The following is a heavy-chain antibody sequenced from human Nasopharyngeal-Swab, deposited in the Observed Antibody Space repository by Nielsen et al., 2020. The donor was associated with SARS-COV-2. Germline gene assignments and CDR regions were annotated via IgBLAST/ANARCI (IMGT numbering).Heavy chain of an antibody. CDR2: IKSYTDGGTT. J-gene: IGHJ5*01. CDR1: GFSLNNAW. V-gene: IGHV3-15*01. Sequence: GESLKISCAASGFSLNNAWMSWVRQAPGKGLEWVGRIKSYTDGGTTDYAAPVKDRFTISRDYSKNTLYLHMNSLKIEDTAVYYCTTDSNWLDSWGQGTLVTVSS. CDR3: TTDSNWLDS.